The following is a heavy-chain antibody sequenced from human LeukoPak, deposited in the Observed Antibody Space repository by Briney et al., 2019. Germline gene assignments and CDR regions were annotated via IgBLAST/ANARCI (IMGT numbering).Heavy chain of an antibody. CDR3: AREGASSGSYSY. Sequence: GGSLRLSCAASGCTFSKYAMHWVRQAPGKGLEYASAISSNGDSTYYANSVQGRFTISRDNSKNTLYLQMGSLRVEDMGVYYCAREGASSGSYSYWGQGTLATVSS. V-gene: IGHV3-64*01. CDR1: GCTFSKYA. J-gene: IGHJ4*02. D-gene: IGHD1-26*01. CDR2: ISSNGDST.